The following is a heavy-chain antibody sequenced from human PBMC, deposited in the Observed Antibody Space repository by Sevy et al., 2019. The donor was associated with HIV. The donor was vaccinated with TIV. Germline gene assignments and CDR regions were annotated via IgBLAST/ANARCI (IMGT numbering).Heavy chain of an antibody. J-gene: IGHJ6*02. Sequence: GGSLRLSCAASGFTFSNYAMSWVRQAPGKGLEWVSSISRSGGSTYYADSVKGRFTISRDNSKNTLYLQMNSLIAEDTAVYYCSKVDLLLPVSDYGLDVWGQGTTVTVSS. D-gene: IGHD3-22*01. CDR3: SKVDLLLPVSDYGLDV. CDR2: ISRSGGST. V-gene: IGHV3-23*01. CDR1: GFTFSNYA.